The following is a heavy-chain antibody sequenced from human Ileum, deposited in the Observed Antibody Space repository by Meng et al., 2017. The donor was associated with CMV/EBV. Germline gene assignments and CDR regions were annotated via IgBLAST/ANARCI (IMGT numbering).Heavy chain of an antibody. D-gene: IGHD4-17*01. CDR1: GVSISSGVYY. J-gene: IGHJ4*02. CDR2: LDSSGAT. CDR3: ARGRPYGDFFDY. V-gene: IGHV4-61*02. Sequence: QLQPQESRPGLVTPSQTLSLPCTVSGVSISSGVYYWSWIRQPAGKALECIGRLDSSGATHYNPSLKSRVTISRDTSKNQFSLMMTSVAAADTALYYCARGRPYGDFFDYWGQGTLVTVSS.